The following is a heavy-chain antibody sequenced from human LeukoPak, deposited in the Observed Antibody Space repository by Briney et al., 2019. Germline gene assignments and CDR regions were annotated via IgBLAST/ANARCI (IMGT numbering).Heavy chain of an antibody. CDR3: ASANSSGWYGDAFDI. D-gene: IGHD6-19*01. CDR1: GYSFTSYW. Sequence: GESLQISCKGSGYSFTSYWIGWVRQMPGKGLEWMGIIYPGDSDTRYSPSFQGQVTISADKSISTAYLQWSSLKASDTAMYYCASANSSGWYGDAFDIWGQGTMVTVSS. V-gene: IGHV5-51*01. J-gene: IGHJ3*02. CDR2: IYPGDSDT.